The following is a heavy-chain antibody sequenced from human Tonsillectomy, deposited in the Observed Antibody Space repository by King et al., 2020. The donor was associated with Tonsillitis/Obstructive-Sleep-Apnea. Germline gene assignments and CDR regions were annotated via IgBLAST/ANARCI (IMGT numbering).Heavy chain of an antibody. V-gene: IGHV1-2*02. D-gene: IGHD3-10*01. Sequence: QLVQSGAEVKKPGASVKVSCKASGYTFTGYYMHWVRQAPGQGLEWMGWINPNSGGTKYAQKFHGRVTMTRDTSISTAYMELSRLRSDDTAVYYCATEGELISGSRGFDIWGQGTMVTVSS. CDR1: GYTFTGYY. CDR3: ATEGELISGSRGFDI. J-gene: IGHJ3*02. CDR2: INPNSGGT.